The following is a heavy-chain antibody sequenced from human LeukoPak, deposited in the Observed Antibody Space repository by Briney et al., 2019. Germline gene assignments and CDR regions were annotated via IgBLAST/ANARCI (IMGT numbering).Heavy chain of an antibody. CDR3: AKGGVDPHPIY. Sequence: PGGSLRLSCKASGFTVSSNYMSWVRQAPGKGLEWLSVIYSGGNTYYADSVKGRFTISRDNSKNTVYLQMNSLRAEDTAVYYCAKGGVDPHPIYWGRGTLVTVSS. CDR1: GFTVSSNY. D-gene: IGHD5-12*01. V-gene: IGHV3-53*01. CDR2: IYSGGNT. J-gene: IGHJ4*02.